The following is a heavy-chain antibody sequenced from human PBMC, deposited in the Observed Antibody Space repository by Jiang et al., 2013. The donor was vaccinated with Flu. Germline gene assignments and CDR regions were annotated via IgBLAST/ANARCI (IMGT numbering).Heavy chain of an antibody. D-gene: IGHD3-3*01. CDR1: GGSFSGYY. J-gene: IGHJ5*02. CDR3: ARDAYSERLSLNVNWFDP. Sequence: LLKPSETLSLTCAVYGGSFSGYYWSWIRQPPGKGLEWIGEINHSGSTNYNPSLKSRVTISVDTSKNQFSLKLSSATAADTAVYYCARDAYSERLSLNVNWFDPWGQGTLVTVSS. CDR2: INHSGST. V-gene: IGHV4-34*01.